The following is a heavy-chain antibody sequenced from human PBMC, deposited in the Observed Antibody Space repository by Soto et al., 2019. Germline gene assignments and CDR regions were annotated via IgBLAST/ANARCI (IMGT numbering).Heavy chain of an antibody. D-gene: IGHD4-4*01. J-gene: IGHJ5*02. CDR2: ITTSSTYI. Sequence: ESGGGLVKPGGSLRLSCAASGFTFSGYIMNWVRQAPGKGLEWVSSITTSSTYIYYADSVKGRFTISRDNAKNSLYLQMNSLRAEDTAVYYCAREPLTTSNWFDPWGQGTLVTVSS. CDR1: GFTFSGYI. V-gene: IGHV3-21*01. CDR3: AREPLTTSNWFDP.